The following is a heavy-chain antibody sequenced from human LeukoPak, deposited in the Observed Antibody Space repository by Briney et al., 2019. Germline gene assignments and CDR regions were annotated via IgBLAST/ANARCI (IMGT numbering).Heavy chain of an antibody. CDR1: GFTFSFYW. D-gene: IGHD3-22*01. Sequence: PGGSPRLSCAASGFTFSFYWMSWVRQAPGKGLEWVANIKQDGSDKYYVDSVKGRFIISRDNSKNSLYLQMNSLRAEDTAFYFCARHSNKYDYDSSGHYRSFDYWSQGTLVSVSS. J-gene: IGHJ4*02. CDR2: IKQDGSDK. CDR3: ARHSNKYDYDSSGHYRSFDY. V-gene: IGHV3-7*01.